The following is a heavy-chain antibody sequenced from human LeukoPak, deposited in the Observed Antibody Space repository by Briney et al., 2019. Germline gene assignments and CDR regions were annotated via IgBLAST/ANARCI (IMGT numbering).Heavy chain of an antibody. CDR3: ARADGSVAGPPSGH. Sequence: GGSLRLSCATSGFTFSSYAMHWVRQAPGKGLEWVAIISYDGSDKYYADSVKGRLTISRDNSKSTLYLQMISLRTEDTAVYYCARADGSVAGPPSGHWGQGTLVTVSS. CDR1: GFTFSSYA. V-gene: IGHV3-30-3*01. J-gene: IGHJ4*02. CDR2: ISYDGSDK. D-gene: IGHD6-19*01.